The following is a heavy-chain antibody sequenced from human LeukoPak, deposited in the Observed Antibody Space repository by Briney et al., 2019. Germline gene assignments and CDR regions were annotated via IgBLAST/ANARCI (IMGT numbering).Heavy chain of an antibody. CDR3: ARRDSSGWYRGGYYYSMDV. J-gene: IGHJ6*02. D-gene: IGHD6-19*01. CDR2: IYPGDSDT. Sequence: GASLKISCKGSGYSFTSYWIGWVRQLPGKGLEWMGIIYPGDSDTRYSPSFQGQVTISADKSISTAYLQWSSLKASDTAMYYCARRDSSGWYRGGYYYSMDVWGQGTTVTVSS. V-gene: IGHV5-51*01. CDR1: GYSFTSYW.